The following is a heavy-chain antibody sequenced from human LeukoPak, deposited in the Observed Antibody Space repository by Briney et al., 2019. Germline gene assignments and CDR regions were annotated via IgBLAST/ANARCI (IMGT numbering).Heavy chain of an antibody. CDR3: ATVIENWFDP. CDR2: VFYSGTT. V-gene: IGHV4-39*01. Sequence: SETLSLTCTVSGGSVSSTTYYWGWIRQPPGKALEWIGSVFYSGTTYYNPSLKSRITMSVDTSKNQFSLNLNSVTAADTAVYYCATVIENWFDPWGQGTLVTVSS. CDR1: GGSVSSTTYY. J-gene: IGHJ5*02. D-gene: IGHD3-22*01.